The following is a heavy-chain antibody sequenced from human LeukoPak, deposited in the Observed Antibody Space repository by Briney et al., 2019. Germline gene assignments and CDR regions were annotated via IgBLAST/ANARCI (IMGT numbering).Heavy chain of an antibody. CDR3: ARVRRDPFDM. J-gene: IGHJ3*02. CDR2: IIPIFGTA. V-gene: IGHV1-69*13. D-gene: IGHD4-17*01. CDR1: GGTFSSYA. Sequence: SVKVSCKASGGTFSSYAISWVREAPGQGLEWMGGIIPIFGTANYAQKFQGRVTITADESTSTAYMELSSLRSEDTSVYYCARVRRDPFDMWEQGTMVTVSS.